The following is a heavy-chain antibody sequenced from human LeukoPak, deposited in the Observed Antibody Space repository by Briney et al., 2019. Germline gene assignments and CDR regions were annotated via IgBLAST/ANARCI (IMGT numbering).Heavy chain of an antibody. CDR1: GFTLSRYW. CDR2: IRQDGGDK. J-gene: IGHJ4*02. V-gene: IGHV3-7*01. Sequence: GGSLRLSCAAGFTLSRYWMTWVRQAPGKGPEWLATIRQDGGDKWYLDSVKGRFTISRDNAKNSLYLQMNSLRAEDTAVYYCARYFDNTAYSWRRFDYWGQGALVTVSS. D-gene: IGHD2-21*02. CDR3: ARYFDNTAYSWRRFDY.